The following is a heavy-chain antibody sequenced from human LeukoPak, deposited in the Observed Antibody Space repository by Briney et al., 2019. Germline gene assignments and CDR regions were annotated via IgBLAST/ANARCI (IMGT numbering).Heavy chain of an antibody. V-gene: IGHV1-18*01. CDR2: ISAYNGNT. Sequence: ASVKVSCKASGYTFTSYGISWVRQAPGQGLEWMGWISAYNGNTNYAQKLQGRVTMTTDTSTSTAYMELRSLRSDDTAVYYCARDGPYCSGGSCYSGGAFDIWSQGTMVTVSS. CDR1: GYTFTSYG. CDR3: ARDGPYCSGGSCYSGGAFDI. D-gene: IGHD2-15*01. J-gene: IGHJ3*02.